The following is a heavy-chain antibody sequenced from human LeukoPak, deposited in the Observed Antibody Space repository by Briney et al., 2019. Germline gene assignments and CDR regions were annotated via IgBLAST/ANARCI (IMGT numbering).Heavy chain of an antibody. V-gene: IGHV4-31*03. CDR3: ARQDSSSWYYFDY. Sequence: SQTLSLTCTVSGGTISSGGYYWSWIRQHPGMGLEWIGYIYYSGSTYYNPSLKSRVTISVDTSKNQFSLKLSSVTAADTAVYYCARQDSSSWYYFDYWGQGTLVTVSS. D-gene: IGHD6-13*01. CDR1: GGTISSGGYY. J-gene: IGHJ4*02. CDR2: IYYSGST.